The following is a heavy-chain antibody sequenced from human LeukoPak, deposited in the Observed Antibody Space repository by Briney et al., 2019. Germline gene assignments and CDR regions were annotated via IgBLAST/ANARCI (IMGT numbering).Heavy chain of an antibody. CDR2: IYHSGST. CDR1: GGSISSGYY. Sequence: PSETLSLTCTVSGGSISSGYYWGWIRQPPGKGLEWIGSIYHSGSTYYNPSLKSRVTISVDTSKNQFSLKLSSVTAADTAVYYCARLLYSSGLDYWGQGTLVTVSS. D-gene: IGHD6-19*01. V-gene: IGHV4-38-2*02. CDR3: ARLLYSSGLDY. J-gene: IGHJ4*02.